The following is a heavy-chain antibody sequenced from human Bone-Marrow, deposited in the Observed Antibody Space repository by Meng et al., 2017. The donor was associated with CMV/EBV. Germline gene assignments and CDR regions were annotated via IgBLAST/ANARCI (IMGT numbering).Heavy chain of an antibody. Sequence: GSLRLSCTVSGRSISSSSYYWGWIRQPPGKGLEWIGSIYYSGTTYYNSSLKSRVTMSVDTPKNQFSLKLNSVTAADTAVYYCAKEIQIGADYWGQGTLVTVSS. CDR2: IYYSGTT. CDR3: AKEIQIGADY. CDR1: GRSISSSSYY. J-gene: IGHJ4*02. V-gene: IGHV4-39*07. D-gene: IGHD2/OR15-2a*01.